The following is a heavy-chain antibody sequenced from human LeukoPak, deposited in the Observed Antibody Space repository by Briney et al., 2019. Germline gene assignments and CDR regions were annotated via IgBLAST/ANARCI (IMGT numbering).Heavy chain of an antibody. D-gene: IGHD3-22*01. V-gene: IGHV1-46*01. CDR2: INPSGGST. CDR1: GYTFTSYY. J-gene: IGHJ3*02. Sequence: ASVTVSCKASGYTFTSYYMHWVRQAPGQGLEWMGIINPSGGSTSYAQKFQGRVTMTRDTSTSTVYMELSSLRSEDTAVYYCASNTYYYDSSGYYYTDAFDIWGQGTMVTVSS. CDR3: ASNTYYYDSSGYYYTDAFDI.